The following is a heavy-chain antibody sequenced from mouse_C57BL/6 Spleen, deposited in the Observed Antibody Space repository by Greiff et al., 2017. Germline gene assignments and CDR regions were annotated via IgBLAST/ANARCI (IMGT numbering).Heavy chain of an antibody. D-gene: IGHD1-1*01. Sequence: QVQLQQPGAELVRPGSSVKLSCKASGYTFTSYWMHWVKQRPIQGLEWIGNIDPSDSETHYNQKFKDKATLTVDKSSSTAYMQLSSLTSEVSAVYYCARAYAPYYFDYWGQGTTLTVSS. CDR1: GYTFTSYW. CDR2: IDPSDSET. J-gene: IGHJ2*01. CDR3: ARAYAPYYFDY. V-gene: IGHV1-52*01.